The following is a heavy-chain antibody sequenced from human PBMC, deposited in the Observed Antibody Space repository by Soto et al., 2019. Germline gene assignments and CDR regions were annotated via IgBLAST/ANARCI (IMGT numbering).Heavy chain of an antibody. CDR3: ARVRGSAAGTEGHGMDV. V-gene: IGHV1-18*04. Sequence: ASVKVSGKASGYTFTSYGISWVRQAPGQGLEWMGWISAYNGNTNYAQKLQGRVTMTTDTSTSTAYMELRSLRSDDTAVYYCARVRGSAAGTEGHGMDVWGQGTTVTVSS. J-gene: IGHJ6*02. CDR2: ISAYNGNT. CDR1: GYTFTSYG. D-gene: IGHD6-13*01.